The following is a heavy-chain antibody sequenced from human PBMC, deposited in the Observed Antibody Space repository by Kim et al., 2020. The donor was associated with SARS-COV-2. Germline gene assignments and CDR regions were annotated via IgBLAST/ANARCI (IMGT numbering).Heavy chain of an antibody. CDR1: GGSFSGYY. V-gene: IGHV4-34*01. CDR2: INHSGST. D-gene: IGHD6-13*01. CDR3: ASGAVSSSWYFDY. J-gene: IGHJ4*02. Sequence: SETLSLTCAVYGGSFSGYYWSWIRQPPGKGLEWIGEINHSGSTNYNPSLKSRVTISVDTSKNQFSLKLSSVTAADTAVYYCASGAVSSSWYFDYWGQGTL.